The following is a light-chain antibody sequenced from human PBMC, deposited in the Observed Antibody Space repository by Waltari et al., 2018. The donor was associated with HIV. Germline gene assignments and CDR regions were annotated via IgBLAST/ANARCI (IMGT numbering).Light chain of an antibody. CDR3: AAWDDSLNGWV. CDR2: SNN. Sequence: QSVLTQPPSASGTPGQRVTISCYGSSSNIGSNTVNWSQQLPGTAPKLHIHSNNQRPSGVPDRFSGSKSGTSASLAISGLQSEDEADYYCAAWDDSLNGWVFGGGTKLTVL. V-gene: IGLV1-44*01. J-gene: IGLJ3*02. CDR1: SSNIGSNT.